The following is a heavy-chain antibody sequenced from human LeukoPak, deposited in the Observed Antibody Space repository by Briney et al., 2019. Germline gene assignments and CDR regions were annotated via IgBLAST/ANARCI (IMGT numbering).Heavy chain of an antibody. Sequence: ASVKVSCKPSRYTFTGYYMHWVRQAPGHGREWMGWMNPNSGGTNYATTFQDRVSMPKHTSLRTICMQLSRLRSDDTAVPFCAGSPHILTGENFDYWGEGSLLTVS. V-gene: IGHV1-2*02. CDR1: RYTFTGYY. D-gene: IGHD3-9*01. CDR3: AGSPHILTGENFDY. J-gene: IGHJ4*02. CDR2: MNPNSGGT.